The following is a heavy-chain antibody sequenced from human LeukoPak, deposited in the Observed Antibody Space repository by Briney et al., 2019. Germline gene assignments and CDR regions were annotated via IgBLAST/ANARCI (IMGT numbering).Heavy chain of an antibody. V-gene: IGHV1-69*13. J-gene: IGHJ5*02. D-gene: IGHD6-19*01. CDR3: ARGLVAVAGTNWFDP. CDR2: IIPTFGTA. CDR1: GGTFSSYA. Sequence: ASVKVSCKASGGTFSSYAISWVRQAPGQGLEWMGGIIPTFGTANYAQKFQGRVTITADESTSTAYMELSSLRSEDTAVYYCARGLVAVAGTNWFDPWGQGTLVTVSS.